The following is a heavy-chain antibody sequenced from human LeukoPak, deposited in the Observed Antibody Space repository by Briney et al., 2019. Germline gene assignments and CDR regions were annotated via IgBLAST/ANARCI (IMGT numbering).Heavy chain of an antibody. CDR2: ISGSGGST. CDR3: AKLRIGTRNLIAARPARYFQH. V-gene: IGHV3-23*01. J-gene: IGHJ1*01. D-gene: IGHD6-6*01. CDR1: GFTFSSYW. Sequence: TGGSLRLSCAASGFTFSSYWMHWVRQAPGKGLEWVSAISGSGGSTYYADSVKGRFTISRDNSKNTLYLQMNSLRAEDTAVYYCAKLRIGTRNLIAARPARYFQHWGQGTLVTVSS.